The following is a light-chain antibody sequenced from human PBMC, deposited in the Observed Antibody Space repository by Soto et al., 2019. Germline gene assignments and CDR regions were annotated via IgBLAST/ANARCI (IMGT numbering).Light chain of an antibody. CDR2: DDN. V-gene: IGLV1-51*01. Sequence: QSVLTQPPSVSAAPGQKVTISCSGSSSNIGGNSVSWYQQLPGTAPKLLIYDDNKRPSGIPDRFSGSKSGTSATLTISGLQADDEAEYFCSSYTRARTYVFGSGTKVTVL. J-gene: IGLJ1*01. CDR1: SSNIGGNS. CDR3: SSYTRARTYV.